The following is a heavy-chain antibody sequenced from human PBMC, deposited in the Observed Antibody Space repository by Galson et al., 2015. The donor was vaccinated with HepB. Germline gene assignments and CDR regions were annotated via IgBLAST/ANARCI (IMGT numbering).Heavy chain of an antibody. Sequence: SLRLSCAASGFTFSSYWMTWVRQAPGKGLEWVANIKEDGSEKNYVDSVKGRFTISRDNAKNSMYLQMNSLRAEDTAVYYCARETGFYPDYWGQGTLVTVSS. V-gene: IGHV3-7*01. CDR2: IKEDGSEK. CDR1: GFTFSSYW. D-gene: IGHD3-9*01. CDR3: ARETGFYPDY. J-gene: IGHJ4*02.